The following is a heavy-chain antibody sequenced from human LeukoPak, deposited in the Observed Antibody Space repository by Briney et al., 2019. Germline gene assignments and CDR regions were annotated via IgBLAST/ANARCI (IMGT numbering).Heavy chain of an antibody. CDR1: GFTFSSYA. V-gene: IGHV3-23*01. D-gene: IGHD3-22*01. J-gene: IGHJ4*02. CDR2: ISKSGDST. CDR3: AKLFGYDSSGYPFDY. Sequence: PGGSLRLSCAASGFTFSSYAMSWVRQAPGKGLEWVSAISKSGDSTFYADSVKGRFTISRDNSKNTLYLQMNSLRAEDTAVYYCAKLFGYDSSGYPFDYWGQGTLVTVSS.